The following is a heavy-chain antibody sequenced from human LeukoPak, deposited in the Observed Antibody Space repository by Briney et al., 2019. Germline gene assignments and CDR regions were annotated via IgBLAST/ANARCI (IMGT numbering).Heavy chain of an antibody. J-gene: IGHJ4*02. Sequence: GGSLRLSCAASGFTFSSYSMNWVRQAPGKGLEWVSSITFSSDKYYTDSVKGRFTISRDNAKNSLYLQMSSLKAEDTAVYYCAREISDCCYFDCWGQGTLVTVSS. CDR2: ITFSSDK. V-gene: IGHV3-21*01. CDR1: GFTFSSYS. CDR3: AREISDCCYFDC. D-gene: IGHD2-21*02.